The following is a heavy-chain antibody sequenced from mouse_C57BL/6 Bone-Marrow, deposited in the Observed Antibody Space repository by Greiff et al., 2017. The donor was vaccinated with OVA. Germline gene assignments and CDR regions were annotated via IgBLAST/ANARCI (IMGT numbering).Heavy chain of an antibody. CDR1: GFTFSNYW. Sequence: EVMLVESGGGLVQPGGSMKLSCVASGFTFSNYWMNWVRQSPEKGLEWVAQIRLKSDNYATHYAESVKGRFTISRDDSNSSVYLQMNNLRAEDTGTYYCTDGYAKDYYAMDYWGQGTSVTVSS. D-gene: IGHD2-2*01. CDR3: TDGYAKDYYAMDY. V-gene: IGHV6-3*01. CDR2: IRLKSDNYAT. J-gene: IGHJ4*01.